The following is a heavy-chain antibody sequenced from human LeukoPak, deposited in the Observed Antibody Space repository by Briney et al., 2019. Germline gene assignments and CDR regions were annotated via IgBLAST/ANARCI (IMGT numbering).Heavy chain of an antibody. CDR3: ARDLEESVHCSGGSCYPV. D-gene: IGHD2-15*01. CDR1: GGSISSSNW. CDR2: IYHSGST. V-gene: IGHV4-4*02. Sequence: PSGTLSLTCAVSGGSISSSNWWSWVRQPPGKGLEWIGEIYHSGSTNYNPSLKSRVTISVDKSKNQFSLKLSSVTGADTAVYYCARDLEESVHCSGGSCYPVGGQGTLVTVP. J-gene: IGHJ4*02.